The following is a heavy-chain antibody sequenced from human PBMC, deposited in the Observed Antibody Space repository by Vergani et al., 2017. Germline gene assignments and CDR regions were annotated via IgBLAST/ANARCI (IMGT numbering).Heavy chain of an antibody. Sequence: EVQLLESGGGLVQPGGSLRLSCAASGFTFSSYAMSWVRQAPGKGLEWVSAISGSGGSTYYADSVKGRFTISRDNSKNTLYLQMNSLRAEDTAVYYCARAKQTSPYYDFWSGSVNYYGMDVWGQGTTVTVSS. CDR1: GFTFSSYA. J-gene: IGHJ6*02. V-gene: IGHV3-23*01. D-gene: IGHD3-3*01. CDR2: ISGSGGST. CDR3: ARAKQTSPYYDFWSGSVNYYGMDV.